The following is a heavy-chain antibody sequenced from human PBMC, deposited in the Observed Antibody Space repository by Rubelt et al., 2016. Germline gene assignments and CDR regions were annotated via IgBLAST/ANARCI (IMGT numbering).Heavy chain of an antibody. V-gene: IGHV1-18*01. CDR3: ARCYGSGSYGNWFDP. CDR1: GYTFTSYG. D-gene: IGHD3-10*01. Sequence: QVQLVQSGAEVKKPGASVKVSCKASGYTFTSYGISWVRQAPGQGLEGMGWISAYNGNTNYAQKRQGIVPMTTDTSTSTAYLELRSLRSDDTAVYYCARCYGSGSYGNWFDPWGQGTLVTVSS. CDR2: ISAYNGNT. J-gene: IGHJ5*02.